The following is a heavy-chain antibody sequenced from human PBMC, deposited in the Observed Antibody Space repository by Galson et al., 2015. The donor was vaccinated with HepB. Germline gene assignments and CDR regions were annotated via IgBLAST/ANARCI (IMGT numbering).Heavy chain of an antibody. Sequence: SLRLSCAASGFTFSSYGMHWVRQAPGKGLEWVAFIWYDGSNKYYADSVKGRFTLSRDNSKNTLYLQMNSLRAEDTAVYYCARGTYYDFWSGYRPVFPVDYWGQGTLVTVSS. CDR3: ARGTYYDFWSGYRPVFPVDY. D-gene: IGHD3-3*01. J-gene: IGHJ4*02. CDR2: IWYDGSNK. CDR1: GFTFSSYG. V-gene: IGHV3-33*01.